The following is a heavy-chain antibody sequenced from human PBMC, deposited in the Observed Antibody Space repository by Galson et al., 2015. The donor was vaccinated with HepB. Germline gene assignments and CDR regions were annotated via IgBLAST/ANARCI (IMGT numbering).Heavy chain of an antibody. CDR3: ARFGSGSQKYFQH. D-gene: IGHD3-10*01. CDR2: IYHSGST. J-gene: IGHJ1*01. V-gene: IGHV4-30-2*01. Sequence: TLSLTCAVSGGSISSGGYSWSWIRQPPGKGLEWIGYIYHSGSTYYNPSLKSRVTISVDRSKNQFSLKLSSVTAADTAVYYCARFGSGSQKYFQHWGQGTLVTVSS. CDR1: GGSISSGGYS.